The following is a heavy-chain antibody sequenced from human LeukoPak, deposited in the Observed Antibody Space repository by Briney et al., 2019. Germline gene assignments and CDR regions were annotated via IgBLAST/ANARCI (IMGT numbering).Heavy chain of an antibody. CDR1: GFTVSNAW. CDR3: ARDVFSLGSGRYVGGGFDV. CDR2: INEDGSEK. D-gene: IGHD1-26*01. Sequence: TGGSLRLSCAASGFTVSNAWMNWVRQAPGKGLEWVANINEDGSEKNYVDSVRGRFTISRDNAKNSLYLQMSSLRAEDTAVYYCARDVFSLGSGRYVGGGFDVWGQGTMVTASS. J-gene: IGHJ3*01. V-gene: IGHV3-7*01.